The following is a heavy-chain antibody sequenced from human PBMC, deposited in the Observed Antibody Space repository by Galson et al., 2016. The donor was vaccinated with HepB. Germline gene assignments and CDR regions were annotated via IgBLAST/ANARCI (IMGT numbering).Heavy chain of an antibody. J-gene: IGHJ4*02. Sequence: SLRLSCAASGFTFSSYWVSWVRQAPGKGLEWVANIKQDGSEKYYVDSVKGRFTIYRDNAKNSLYLQMNSLRAEDTAVYDCERRRGRLVRLDYSFDYWGQGTLVTVSS. CDR1: GFTFSSYW. CDR3: ERRRGRLVRLDYSFDY. V-gene: IGHV3-7*01. CDR2: IKQDGSEK. D-gene: IGHD1-1*01.